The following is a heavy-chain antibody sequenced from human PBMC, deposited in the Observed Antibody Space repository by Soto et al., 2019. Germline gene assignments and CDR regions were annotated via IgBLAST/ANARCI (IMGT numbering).Heavy chain of an antibody. CDR2: VNPDSGGT. D-gene: IGHD5-12*01. CDR1: GYTFNDYS. J-gene: IGHJ6*02. CDR3: VGDVDLVDSYSTDV. Sequence: ASVKVSCKASGYTFNDYSIHWVRQAPGQGPEWMGWVNPDSGGTKSLEKFWGRVTMTSDTSISTVYMELSGLGSDDTAVYYCVGDVDLVDSYSTDVCGEGTTVP. V-gene: IGHV1-2*02.